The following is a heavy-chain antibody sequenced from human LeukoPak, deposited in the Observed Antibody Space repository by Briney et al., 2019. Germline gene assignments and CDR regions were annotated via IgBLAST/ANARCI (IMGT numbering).Heavy chain of an antibody. V-gene: IGHV1-69*05. J-gene: IGHJ6*03. CDR3: AKGSYYCSDSCPQYYYYMDV. CDR1: GGTFSSYA. CDR2: IIPIFGTA. Sequence: GSSVKVSCKASGGTFSSYAISWVRQAPGQGLEWMGRIIPIFGTANYAQKFQGRVTITTDESTSTAYMELSSLRSEDTAVYYCAKGSYYCSDSCPQYYYYMDVWGKGTTVIVSS. D-gene: IGHD2-15*01.